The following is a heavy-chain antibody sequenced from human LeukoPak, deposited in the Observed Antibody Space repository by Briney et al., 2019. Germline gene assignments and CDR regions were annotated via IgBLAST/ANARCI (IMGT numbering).Heavy chain of an antibody. D-gene: IGHD3/OR15-3a*01. CDR1: KFTLSNYT. J-gene: IGHJ4*02. CDR2: ISGSGGST. V-gene: IGHV3-23*01. Sequence: PGGSLRLSCTASKFTLSNYTMSWVRQAPGKGLEWVSVISGSGGSTYYADSVKGRFTISRDNSEDTLFLQMNSLRTEERAVYYCARRSNFWTGYLDYWGQGTLVTGSS. CDR3: ARRSNFWTGYLDY.